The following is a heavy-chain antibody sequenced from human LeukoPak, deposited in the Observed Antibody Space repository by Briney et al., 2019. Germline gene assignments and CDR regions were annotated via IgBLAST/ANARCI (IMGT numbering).Heavy chain of an antibody. CDR3: ARETAAAGTLQV. V-gene: IGHV4-38-2*02. Sequence: SETLSLTCTVSGYSISSGYYWGWIRQPPGKGLEWIGSIYHSGSTYYNPSLKCRVTISVDTSKNQFSLKLSSVTAADTAVYYCARETAAAGTLQVWGQGTLVTVSS. CDR1: GYSISSGYY. CDR2: IYHSGST. D-gene: IGHD6-13*01. J-gene: IGHJ4*02.